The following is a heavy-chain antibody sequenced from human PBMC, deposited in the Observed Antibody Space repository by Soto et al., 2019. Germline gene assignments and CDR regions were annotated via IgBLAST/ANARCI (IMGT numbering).Heavy chain of an antibody. CDR3: ARGIETGQLDP. Sequence: ASVNVSCKASGYTFTRYTMNWVRQAPGQRLEWMGWINPDNGNTKSSQKFQDRVIITRDTSASTAYMDLSSLRSEDTAVYYCARGIETGQLDPWGQGTLVTVSS. D-gene: IGHD2-15*01. CDR2: INPDNGNT. J-gene: IGHJ5*02. V-gene: IGHV1-3*01. CDR1: GYTFTRYT.